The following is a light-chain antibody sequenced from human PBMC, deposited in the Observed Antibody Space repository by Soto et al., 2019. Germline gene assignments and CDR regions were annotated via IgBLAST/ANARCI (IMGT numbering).Light chain of an antibody. CDR2: DAS. J-gene: IGKJ2*01. CDR3: QHYNSPAT. V-gene: IGKV1-5*01. Sequence: DIQMTQSPSTLSASGGDRVTITCRASQSISSWLTWYQQKPGKAPKVLIYDASSLESGVPSRFSGSGSGTEFTITITSRQPDDVGTYYRQHYNSPATFGQGTKLEIK. CDR1: QSISSW.